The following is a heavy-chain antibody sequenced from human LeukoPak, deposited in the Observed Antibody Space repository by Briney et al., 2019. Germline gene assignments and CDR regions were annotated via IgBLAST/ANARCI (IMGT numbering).Heavy chain of an antibody. Sequence: GGSLRLSCAASGFTFSSYGMHWVRQAPGKGLEWVAFIRYDGSNKYYADSVKGRFTISRDNSKNTLYLQMNSLRAEDTAVYYCAKDRCYSGYYFYYYMDVWGKGTTVTVSS. CDR2: IRYDGSNK. J-gene: IGHJ6*03. D-gene: IGHD2-15*01. V-gene: IGHV3-30*02. CDR3: AKDRCYSGYYFYYYMDV. CDR1: GFTFSSYG.